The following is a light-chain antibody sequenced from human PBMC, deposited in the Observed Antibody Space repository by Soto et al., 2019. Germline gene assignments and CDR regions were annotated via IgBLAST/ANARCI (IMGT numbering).Light chain of an antibody. CDR2: GAS. CDR1: QSISSNF. V-gene: IGKV3-20*01. Sequence: EIVLTQSPATLSVFPGEGATLSCRASQSISSNFLAWYQQKRGQAPRLLIHGASNRATGIPDRFSGSGSGTDFTLTITRLEPEDFAVYYCQQYGGSPRTFGQGTKVEVK. J-gene: IGKJ1*01. CDR3: QQYGGSPRT.